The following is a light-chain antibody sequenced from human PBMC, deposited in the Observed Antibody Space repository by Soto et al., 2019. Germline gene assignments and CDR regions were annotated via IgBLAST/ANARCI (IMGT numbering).Light chain of an antibody. CDR1: SSDVGAYNY. CDR2: DVS. Sequence: QSVLTQPASVSGSPGQSITIFCTGTSSDVGAYNYVSWYQQYPGKAPKLMIYDVSKRPSGVPDRFSGSKSGNTASLTISGLQAEDEADYYCCSYAGGYTHAVFGGGTKLTVL. V-gene: IGLV2-11*01. J-gene: IGLJ2*01. CDR3: CSYAGGYTHAV.